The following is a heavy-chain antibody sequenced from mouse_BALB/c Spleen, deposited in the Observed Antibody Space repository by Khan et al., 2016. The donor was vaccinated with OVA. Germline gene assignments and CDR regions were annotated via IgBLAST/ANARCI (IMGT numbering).Heavy chain of an antibody. CDR2: IIYTGYT. Sequence: EVKLEESGPSLVKPSQTLSLTCSVTGDSITSGYWNWIRQFPGNKLEYMGYIIYTGYTYYNPSLQSRISITRHTSKTQYYLQLNSVTDEDTATYYCARSTYRYAFVYWGQGTLVTVSA. V-gene: IGHV3-8*02. D-gene: IGHD2-12*01. CDR1: GDSITSGY. J-gene: IGHJ3*01. CDR3: ARSTYRYAFVY.